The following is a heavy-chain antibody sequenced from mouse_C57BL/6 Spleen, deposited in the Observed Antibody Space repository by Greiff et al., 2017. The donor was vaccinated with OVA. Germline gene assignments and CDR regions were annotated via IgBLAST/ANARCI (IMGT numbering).Heavy chain of an antibody. CDR3: VREGNWEAWFAY. V-gene: IGHV10-1*01. CDR1: GFSFNTYA. Sequence: EVMLVESGGGLVQPKGSLKLSCAASGFSFNTYAMNWVRQAPGKGLEWVARIRSKSNNYATYYADSVKDRFTISRDDSESMLYLQMNNLKTEDTAMYYCVREGNWEAWFAYWGQGTLVTVSA. D-gene: IGHD4-1*01. CDR2: IRSKSNNYAT. J-gene: IGHJ3*01.